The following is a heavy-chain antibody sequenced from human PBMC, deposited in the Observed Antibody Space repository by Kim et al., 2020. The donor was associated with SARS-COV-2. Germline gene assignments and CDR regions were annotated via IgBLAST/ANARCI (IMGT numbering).Heavy chain of an antibody. V-gene: IGHV3-23*01. CDR3: AKDRPGGDAFDI. J-gene: IGHJ3*02. D-gene: IGHD3-16*01. CDR2: T. Sequence: TSCAGSGKGRFTISSDTSTNSLYLQMNSLTADDTALYYCAKDRPGGDAFDIWGQGTTVTVSS.